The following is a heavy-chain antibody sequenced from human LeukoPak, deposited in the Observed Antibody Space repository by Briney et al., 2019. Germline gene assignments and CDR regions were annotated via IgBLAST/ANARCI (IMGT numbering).Heavy chain of an antibody. V-gene: IGHV1-8*01. D-gene: IGHD6-19*01. CDR2: MNPNSGNT. Sequence: ASVKVSCKASGYTFTSCDINWARQATGQGLEWMGWMNPNSGNTGYGQSFQGRITMTRDISIGTAYMELSNLTSEDTAIYYCTRGSSGRRDNWGQGTLVTVSA. J-gene: IGHJ4*02. CDR3: TRGSSGRRDN. CDR1: GYTFTSCD.